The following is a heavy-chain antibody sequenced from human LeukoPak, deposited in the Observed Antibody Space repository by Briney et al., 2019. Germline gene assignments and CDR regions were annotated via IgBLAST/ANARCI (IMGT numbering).Heavy chain of an antibody. Sequence: NPSDTLSLTCTVSGDSISSSSYYWGWLRQPPGKGLEWIGRIDYSGSTCYNPSLKSRVTISVDTSKNQFSLKLSSVTAADTAVYYCARLGGGYYADFDYWGQGTLVTVSS. D-gene: IGHD1-26*01. CDR3: ARLGGGYYADFDY. J-gene: IGHJ4*02. CDR1: GDSISSSSYY. V-gene: IGHV4-39*01. CDR2: IDYSGST.